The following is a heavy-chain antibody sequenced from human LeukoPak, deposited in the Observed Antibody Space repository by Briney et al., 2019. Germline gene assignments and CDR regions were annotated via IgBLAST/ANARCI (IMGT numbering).Heavy chain of an antibody. J-gene: IGHJ5*02. D-gene: IGHD6-6*01. CDR2: IWYDGSNK. CDR1: GFTFSSYG. V-gene: IGHV3-33*01. CDR3: AGDAIAARPRNWFDP. Sequence: GRSLRLSCAASGFTFSSYGMHWVRQAPGKGLEWVAVIWYDGSNKYYADSVKGRFTISRDNSKNTLYLQMNSLRAEDTAVYYCAGDAIAARPRNWFDPWGQGTLVTVSS.